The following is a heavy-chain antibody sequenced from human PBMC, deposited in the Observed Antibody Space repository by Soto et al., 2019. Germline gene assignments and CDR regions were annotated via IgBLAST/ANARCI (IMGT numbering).Heavy chain of an antibody. CDR1: GFTFDDYA. J-gene: IGHJ5*02. D-gene: IGHD1-26*01. V-gene: IGHV3-9*01. Sequence: LRLSCAASGFTFDDYAMHWVRQAPGKGLEWVSGISWNSGSIGYADSVKGRFTISRDNAKNSLYLQMNSLRAEDTALYYCAKDPGGELIPVNWFDPWGQGTLVTVSS. CDR3: AKDPGGELIPVNWFDP. CDR2: ISWNSGSI.